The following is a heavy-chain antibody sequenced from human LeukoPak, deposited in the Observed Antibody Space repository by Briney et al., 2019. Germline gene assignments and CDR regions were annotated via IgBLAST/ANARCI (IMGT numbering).Heavy chain of an antibody. V-gene: IGHV3-48*04. Sequence: GGSLRLSCAASGFTFSSYSIKWVRQAPGKGLEWLSHISSDGTSIYSAASVKGRFTISRDNAKNSLYLQMNTLRAEDTAIYYCVREMTAASCLDDWGQGILLSVS. CDR2: ISSDGTSI. D-gene: IGHD2-21*01. J-gene: IGHJ4*02. CDR3: VREMTAASCLDD. CDR1: GFTFSSYS.